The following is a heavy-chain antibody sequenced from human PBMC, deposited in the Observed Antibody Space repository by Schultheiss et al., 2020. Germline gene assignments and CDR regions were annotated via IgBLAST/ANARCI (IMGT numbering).Heavy chain of an antibody. Sequence: SETLSLTCAVYGGSFSGYYWSWIRQPPGKGLEWIGYIYYSGSTNYNPSLKSRVTISVDTSKNQFSLKLSSVTAADTAVYYCARGIVGATNWGQGTLVTVYS. CDR3: ARGIVGATN. J-gene: IGHJ4*02. V-gene: IGHV4-59*08. CDR2: IYYSGST. CDR1: GGSFSGYY. D-gene: IGHD1-26*01.